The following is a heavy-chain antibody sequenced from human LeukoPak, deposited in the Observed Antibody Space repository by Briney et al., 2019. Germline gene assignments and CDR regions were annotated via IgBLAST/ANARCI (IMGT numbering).Heavy chain of an antibody. V-gene: IGHV1-3*01. J-gene: IGHJ4*02. CDR1: GYTFTSYA. D-gene: IGHD3-10*01. CDR3: AREATQGRSGSYYNRY. CDR2: INAGNGNT. Sequence: ASVKVSCKASGYTFTSYAMHWVRQAPGQRLEWMGWINAGNGNTKYSQKFQGRVTITRDTSASTAYMELSSLRSEDTAVYYCAREATQGRSGSYYNRYWGQGTLVTVSS.